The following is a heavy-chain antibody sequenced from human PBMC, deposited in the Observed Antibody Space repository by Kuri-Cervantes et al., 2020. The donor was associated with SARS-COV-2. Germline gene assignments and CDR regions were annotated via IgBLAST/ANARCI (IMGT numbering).Heavy chain of an antibody. J-gene: IGHJ2*01. CDR2: ISGSGGST. CDR3: AKEAKTVAGWYFDL. CDR1: AFTFTSYA. V-gene: IGHV3-23*01. Sequence: GESLKISCAASAFTFTSYAMSWVRQAPGKGLEWVSAISGSGGSTYYADSVKGRFTISRDNSKNTLYLQMNSLRAEDTAVYYCAKEAKTVAGWYFDLWCRGTLVTVSS. D-gene: IGHD6-19*01.